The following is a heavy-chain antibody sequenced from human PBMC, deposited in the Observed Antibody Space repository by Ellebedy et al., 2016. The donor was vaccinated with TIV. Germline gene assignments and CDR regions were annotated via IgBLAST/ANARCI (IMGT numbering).Heavy chain of an antibody. CDR1: GGSISSYY. J-gene: IGHJ4*02. CDR3: ARWLQFGYYFDY. CDR2: IYYSGST. D-gene: IGHD5-24*01. Sequence: SETLSLTCTVSGGSISSYYWSWIRQPPGKGLEWIGYIYYSGSTNYNPSLKSRVTISVDTSKNQFSLKLSSVTAADTAVYYCARWLQFGYYFDYWGQGTLVTVSS. V-gene: IGHV4-59*08.